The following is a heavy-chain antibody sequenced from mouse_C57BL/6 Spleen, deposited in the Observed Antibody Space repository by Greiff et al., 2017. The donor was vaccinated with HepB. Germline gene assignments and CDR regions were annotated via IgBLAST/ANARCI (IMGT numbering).Heavy chain of an antibody. J-gene: IGHJ3*01. V-gene: IGHV2-3*01. D-gene: IGHD4-1*01. CDR3: AKQGGNWDQGGFAY. CDR1: GFSLTSYG. Sequence: VKLMESGPGLVAPSQSLSITCTVSGFSLTSYGVSWVRQPPGKGLEWLGVIWGDGSTNYHSALISRLSISKDNSKSQVFLKLNSLQTDDTATYYCAKQGGNWDQGGFAYWGEGTMVTVSA. CDR2: IWGDGST.